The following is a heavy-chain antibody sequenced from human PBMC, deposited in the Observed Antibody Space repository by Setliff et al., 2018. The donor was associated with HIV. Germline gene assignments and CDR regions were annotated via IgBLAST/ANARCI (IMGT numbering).Heavy chain of an antibody. D-gene: IGHD3-16*01. V-gene: IGHV3-49*04. CDR3: TRSGGPGTYYYYMEV. Sequence: PGGSLRLSCITSGFNFPDFALSWVRQAPGKGLEWLGFIRSTPYGATTEYAASVKDRFIISRDDSERIVYLQINSLKTEDTAVYFCTRSGGPGTYYYYMEVWGKGTTVTVSS. CDR2: IRSTPYGATT. J-gene: IGHJ6*03. CDR1: GFNFPDFA.